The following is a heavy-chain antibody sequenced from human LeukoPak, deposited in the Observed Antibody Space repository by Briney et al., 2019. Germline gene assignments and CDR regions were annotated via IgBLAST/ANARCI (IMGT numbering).Heavy chain of an antibody. V-gene: IGHV4-30-4*08. D-gene: IGHD2/OR15-2a*01. CDR2: IYYRGST. CDR1: GGSISSGDYY. J-gene: IGHJ2*01. CDR3: AREPPFYGYRYFDL. Sequence: SETLSLTCTVSGGSISSGDYYWSWIRQPPGKGLEWIGYIYYRGSTYYNPSLKSRITISVDTSKNQFSLKLSSVTAAVTAVYYCAREPPFYGYRYFDLWGRGTLVTVSS.